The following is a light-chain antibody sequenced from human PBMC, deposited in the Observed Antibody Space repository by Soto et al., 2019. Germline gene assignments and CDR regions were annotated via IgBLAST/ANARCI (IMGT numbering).Light chain of an antibody. CDR3: QSYDSSLSGSRV. CDR2: ANN. CDR1: SSNIWAGYD. V-gene: IGLV1-40*01. Sequence: QSVLTQPLSVSGALGQLVPIPCTASSSNIWAGYDVHWYQQLPGTAPKLLIYANNNRPSGVPDRFSGSKSVTSASLAITGLQAEDEADYCCQSYDSSLSGSRVFGTGTKVTVL. J-gene: IGLJ1*01.